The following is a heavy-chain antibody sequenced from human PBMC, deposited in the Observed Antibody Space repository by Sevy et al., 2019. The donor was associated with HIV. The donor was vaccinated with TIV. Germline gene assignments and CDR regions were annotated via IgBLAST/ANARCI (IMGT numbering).Heavy chain of an antibody. J-gene: IGHJ4*02. CDR2: FDPEDGER. Sequence: ASVKVSCKVSGYTLTQLSMHWVRQAPGKGLEWLGSFDPEDGERIYAQKFQGSLTMTEETSTDTAYMELSSLRSEDTAIYYCATGREYYEGNSGYFDYWGQGTLVTVSS. CDR3: ATGREYYEGNSGYFDY. D-gene: IGHD3-3*01. V-gene: IGHV1-24*01. CDR1: GYTLTQLS.